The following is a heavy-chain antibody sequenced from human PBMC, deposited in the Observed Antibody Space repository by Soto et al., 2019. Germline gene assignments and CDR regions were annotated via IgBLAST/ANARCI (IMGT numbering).Heavy chain of an antibody. Sequence: PSETLSLTCAVYGGSFSGYYWSWIRQPPGKGLEWIGYIYYSGYIYYTGSTNYNPSLRSRVTISVDTSKNQFSLKLSSVTAADTAVYYCASVRGGYYYAMDVWGQGTTVTVSS. D-gene: IGHD3-10*02. CDR3: ASVRGGYYYAMDV. J-gene: IGHJ6*02. CDR1: GGSFSGYY. CDR2: IYYTGST. V-gene: IGHV4-59*12.